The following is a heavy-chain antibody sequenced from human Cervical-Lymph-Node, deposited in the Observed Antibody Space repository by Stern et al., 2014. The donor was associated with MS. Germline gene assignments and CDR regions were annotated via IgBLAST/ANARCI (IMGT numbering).Heavy chain of an antibody. CDR1: GFTVSRDY. CDR3: ARDTSSPERSDW. Sequence: VQLMQSGGGVIQPGGSLRLSCTASGFTVSRDYMTWVRQAPGKGLEWVSLITNVGSTFYTDSVKGRFPISRDDSKNTVYLHMTSLRAEDTAMYYCARDTSSPERSDWWGQGTLVTVSS. D-gene: IGHD1-1*01. J-gene: IGHJ4*02. CDR2: ITNVGST. V-gene: IGHV3-53*01.